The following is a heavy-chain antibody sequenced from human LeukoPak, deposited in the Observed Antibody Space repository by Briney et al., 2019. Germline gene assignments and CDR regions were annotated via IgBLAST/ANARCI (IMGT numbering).Heavy chain of an antibody. D-gene: IGHD5-12*01. V-gene: IGHV1-69*06. CDR3: ARGDPSTDSGYGY. CDR1: GGTFSSYA. J-gene: IGHJ4*02. CDR2: IIPIFGTA. Sequence: SVKVSCKASGGTFSSYAISWVRQAPGQGLEXXGGIIPIFGTANYAQKFQGRVTITADKSTSTAYMELSSLRSEDTAVYYCARGDPSTDSGYGYWGQGTLVTVSS.